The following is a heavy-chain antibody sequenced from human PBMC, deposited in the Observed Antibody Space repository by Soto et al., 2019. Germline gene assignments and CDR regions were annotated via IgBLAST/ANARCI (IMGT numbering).Heavy chain of an antibody. CDR2: INHSRST. J-gene: IGHJ6*02. D-gene: IGHD1-26*01. CDR3: ARGWRRIGGLSQYYYGMDV. V-gene: IGHV4-34*01. CDR1: GGSFNTYY. Sequence: QVQLQQWGAGLLKSSETLSITCAVYGGSFNTYYWTWVRQPPGKGLEWIGDINHSRSTNYNPSLKGRGTISLGSSHLRCSLNQSYVTDADSAVYYSARGWRRIGGLSQYYYGMDVFGQGTTVTVSS.